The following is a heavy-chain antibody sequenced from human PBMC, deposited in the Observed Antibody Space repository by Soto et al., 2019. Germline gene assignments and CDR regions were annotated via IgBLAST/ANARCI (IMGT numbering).Heavy chain of an antibody. D-gene: IGHD6-13*01. J-gene: IGHJ3*02. V-gene: IGHV5-51*01. CDR3: ASPSRYSSSWYAFDI. CDR1: GYSFIDYW. Sequence: PGESLKISCKGSGYSFIDYWIGWVRQVPGKGLEWMGVIYPGDSDTRYSPSFQGHVTISADKSISTAYLQWSSLKASDTAMYYCASPSRYSSSWYAFDIWGQGTMVTVS. CDR2: IYPGDSDT.